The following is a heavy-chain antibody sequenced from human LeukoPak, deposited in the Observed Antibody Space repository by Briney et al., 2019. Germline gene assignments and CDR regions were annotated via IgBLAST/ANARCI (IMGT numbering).Heavy chain of an antibody. CDR1: GYTFSSYA. V-gene: IGHV1-3*01. CDR3: ARFPIQLRAFDI. D-gene: IGHD5-18*01. CDR2: INAGNGNT. Sequence: ASVKVSCKASGYTFSSYAMHWVRQAPGQRLEWMGWINAGNGNTKYSQKFQGRVTITRDTSASTAYMELSSLRSEDTAVYYCARFPIQLRAFDIWGQGTMVTVSS. J-gene: IGHJ3*02.